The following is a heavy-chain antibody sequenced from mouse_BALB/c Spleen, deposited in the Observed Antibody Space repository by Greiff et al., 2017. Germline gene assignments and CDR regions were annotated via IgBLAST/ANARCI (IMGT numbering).Heavy chain of an antibody. CDR1: GFSFSSYA. V-gene: IGHV5-9-3*01. D-gene: IGHD2-4*01. CDR2: ISSGGSYT. CDR3: ARHTRYYDYDPWFDY. Sequence: EVQRVESGGGLVKPGGSLKLSCAASGFSFSSYAMPWVRQTPEKRLEWVAIISSGGSYTYYPDSVKGRFTISRDNAKNTLYLQMSSLRTENTAMYYCARHTRYYDYDPWFDYWGQGTLVTVSA. J-gene: IGHJ3*01.